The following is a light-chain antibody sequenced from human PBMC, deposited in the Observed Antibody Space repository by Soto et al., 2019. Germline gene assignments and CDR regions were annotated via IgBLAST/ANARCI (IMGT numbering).Light chain of an antibody. J-gene: IGLJ1*01. CDR1: SSNIGAGYA. CDR2: GNN. CDR3: KAYDPGPRGI. V-gene: IGLV1-40*01. Sequence: QSVLTQPPSVSWAPGQRVTISCTGSSSNIGAGYAVHWYQQLPGTAPKLLIYGNNNRPSGVPDRFSGSKSGTSASLAITGLQAEDEDDYYCKAYDPGPRGIFGTGTKVTVL.